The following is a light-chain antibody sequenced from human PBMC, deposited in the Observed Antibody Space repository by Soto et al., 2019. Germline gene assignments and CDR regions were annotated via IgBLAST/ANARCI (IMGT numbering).Light chain of an antibody. CDR2: SDN. CDR1: SSNIGSNT. Sequence: QSVLTQPPSASGTPGQRVTISCSRSSSNIGSNTVNWYQQLPGTAPKLLIYSDNQRPSGVPDRFSGSKSGTSASLAISGLQSEDEADYYCAAWDDSLNGSNWVFGGGTKLTVL. J-gene: IGLJ3*02. V-gene: IGLV1-44*01. CDR3: AAWDDSLNGSNWV.